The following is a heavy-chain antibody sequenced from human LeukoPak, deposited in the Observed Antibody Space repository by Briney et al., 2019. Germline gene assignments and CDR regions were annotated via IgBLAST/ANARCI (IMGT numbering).Heavy chain of an antibody. D-gene: IGHD3-10*01. V-gene: IGHV3-74*01. CDR2: INTDGSST. J-gene: IGHJ4*02. CDR1: GFTFSSYW. CDR3: ATLWFGELPSDY. Sequence: GGSLRLSCAASGFTFSSYWMHWVRQAPGKGLVWVSRINTDGSSTSYADSVKGRFTISRDNAKNTLYLQMNSLRAEDTAVYYCATLWFGELPSDYWGQGTLVTVSS.